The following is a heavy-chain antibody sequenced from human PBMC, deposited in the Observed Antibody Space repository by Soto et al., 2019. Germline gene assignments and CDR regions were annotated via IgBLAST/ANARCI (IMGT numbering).Heavy chain of an antibody. CDR3: ARATGFYDFWSGYKDYYYIMDV. CDR2: MNPNNGKT. D-gene: IGHD3-3*01. J-gene: IGHJ6*02. Sequence: ASVKVSCKASGHTFTSDDINWVRQATGQGLEWMGWMNPNNGKTGYAQKFQGRVTMTRNTSISTAYMELSSLRSEDTGVYYCARATGFYDFWSGYKDYYYIMDVWGQGTTVTVSS. V-gene: IGHV1-8*01. CDR1: GHTFTSDD.